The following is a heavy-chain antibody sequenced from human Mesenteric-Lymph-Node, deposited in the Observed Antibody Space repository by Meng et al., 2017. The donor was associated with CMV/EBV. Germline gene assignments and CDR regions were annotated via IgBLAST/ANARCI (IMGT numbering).Heavy chain of an antibody. J-gene: IGHJ4*02. V-gene: IGHV3-23*01. Sequence: FPFGDYSMNWYRQAPGMVLDWVSGITYSGSTHYADSLKSRFTISRDNSKNPLYLQMNSLRAEETAIYFCATGTQRSIAVTASGFDYWGQGTLVTVSS. CDR3: ATGTQRSIAVTASGFDY. D-gene: IGHD6-19*01. CDR1: FPFGDYS. CDR2: ITYSGST.